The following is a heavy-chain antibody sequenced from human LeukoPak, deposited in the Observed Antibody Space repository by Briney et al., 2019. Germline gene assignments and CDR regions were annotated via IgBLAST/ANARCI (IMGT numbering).Heavy chain of an antibody. V-gene: IGHV4-59*01. CDR2: IYCSGST. D-gene: IGHD3-22*01. Sequence: SETLSLTCTVSGGSISSYYWSWIRQPPGKGLEWIGYIYCSGSTNYNPSLKSRVTISVDTSKNQFSLKLSSVTAADTAVYYCAREYDYYDSSGPPRTHALDIWGQGTMVTVSS. CDR1: GGSISSYY. J-gene: IGHJ3*02. CDR3: AREYDYYDSSGPPRTHALDI.